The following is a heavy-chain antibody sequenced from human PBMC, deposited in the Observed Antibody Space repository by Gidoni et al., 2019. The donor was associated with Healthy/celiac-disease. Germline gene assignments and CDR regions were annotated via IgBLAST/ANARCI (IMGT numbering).Heavy chain of an antibody. V-gene: IGHV3-7*01. CDR1: GFTFSSYW. CDR3: ARNGRSYYYDSSGYMNIDY. CDR2: IKQDGSEK. J-gene: IGHJ4*02. D-gene: IGHD3-22*01. Sequence: EVQLVESGGGLVQPGGSLRLSCAASGFTFSSYWMSWVRQAPGKGLEWVANIKQDGSEKYYVDSVKGRFTISRDNAKNSLYLQMNSLRAEDTAVYYCARNGRSYYYDSSGYMNIDYWGQGTLVTVSS.